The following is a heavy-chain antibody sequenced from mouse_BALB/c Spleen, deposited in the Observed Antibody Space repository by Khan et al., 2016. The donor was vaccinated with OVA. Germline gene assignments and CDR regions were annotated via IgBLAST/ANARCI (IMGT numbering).Heavy chain of an antibody. CDR2: ILPGSNNT. CDR3: ARYTRVTAFTK. Sequence: QVQLQQSGAELMKPGASMRISCTATGYTFSNYWIEWVNQGPGHGLEWIGEILPGSNNTNYNEKFKGKATFTADTSSNTAYMQLSSLTSEDSAVYYCARYTRVTAFTKWGQGTLVTVSA. V-gene: IGHV1-9*01. CDR1: GYTFSNYW. J-gene: IGHJ3*02. D-gene: IGHD2-2*01.